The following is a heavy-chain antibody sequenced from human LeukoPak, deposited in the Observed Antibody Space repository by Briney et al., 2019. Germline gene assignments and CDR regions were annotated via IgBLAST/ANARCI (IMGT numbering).Heavy chain of an antibody. D-gene: IGHD3-10*01. CDR2: IKSKTDGGTT. J-gene: IGHJ4*02. Sequence: PGGPLRLSCAASGFTFSDAWMSWVRQAPGKGLEWVGRIKSKTDGGTTDYAAPVKGRITISRDDSTNTLYLQMNSLKSEDTAVYYYTTYGSGRKFDYWGQGILVTVSS. CDR3: TTYGSGRKFDY. CDR1: GFTFSDAW. V-gene: IGHV3-15*01.